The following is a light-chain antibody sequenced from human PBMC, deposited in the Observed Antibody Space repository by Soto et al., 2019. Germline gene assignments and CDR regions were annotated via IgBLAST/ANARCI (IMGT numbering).Light chain of an antibody. J-gene: IGLJ3*02. CDR2: SNN. CDR1: NSNIGSHT. CDR3: AAWDDSLNVWV. Sequence: QAVVTQPPSASGTPGQRVTMSCSGGNSNIGSHTVNWYQHLPGTAPTLLIFSNNQRPSGVPARFSGSKSGTSASLAISGLQSGDEGDYYCAAWDDSLNVWVFGGGTKLTVL. V-gene: IGLV1-44*01.